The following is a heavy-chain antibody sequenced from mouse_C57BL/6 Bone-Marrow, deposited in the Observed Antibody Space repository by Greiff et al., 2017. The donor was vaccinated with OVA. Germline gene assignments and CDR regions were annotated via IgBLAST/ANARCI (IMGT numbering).Heavy chain of an antibody. D-gene: IGHD4-1*01. CDR3: ARPELGRSWFAY. CDR2: ISNGGSST. J-gene: IGHJ3*01. Sequence: EVKVVESGGGLVQPGGSLKLSCAASGFTFSDYYMYWVRQTPEKRLEWVAYISNGGSSTYYPDTVKGRFTISRDNAKNTLYLQMSRLKSEDTAMYYCARPELGRSWFAYWGQGTLVTVSA. V-gene: IGHV5-12*01. CDR1: GFTFSDYY.